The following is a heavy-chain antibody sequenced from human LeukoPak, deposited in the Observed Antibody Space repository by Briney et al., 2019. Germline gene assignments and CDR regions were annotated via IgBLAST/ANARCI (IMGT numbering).Heavy chain of an antibody. CDR1: GFTVSSNY. CDR3: ARDPNRYYFDY. Sequence: GGSLRLSCAASGFTVSSNYMSWVRQAPGKGLEWVSVIFSGGSTYYADSVKGRFTISRDNSMNTVYLQMISLRAEDTGVYYCARDPNRYYFDYWGQGALVTVSS. V-gene: IGHV3-66*01. CDR2: IFSGGST. J-gene: IGHJ4*02.